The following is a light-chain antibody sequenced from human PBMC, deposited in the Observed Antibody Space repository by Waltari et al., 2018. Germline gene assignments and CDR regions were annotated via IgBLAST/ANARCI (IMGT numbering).Light chain of an antibody. V-gene: IGLV2-23*02. J-gene: IGLJ2*01. CDR3: CSYAGSSTLDVV. Sequence: QSALTQPASVSGSPGQSITISCTGTSSDIGSHNIVSWYQQHPGKAPNLMIYEVIKRPSGVSNRFAGSKSGNGASLTISGLQAEDEADYYCCSYAGSSTLDVVFGGGTKLTVL. CDR2: EVI. CDR1: SSDIGSHNI.